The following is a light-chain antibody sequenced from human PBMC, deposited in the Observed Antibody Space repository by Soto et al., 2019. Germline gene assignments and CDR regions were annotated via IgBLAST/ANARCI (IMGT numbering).Light chain of an antibody. CDR2: GAS. CDR1: QDIAGY. Sequence: DIQVTQSPSSVSASVGDRVTITCLSSQDIAGYLAWYQHKPGRTPELLIHGASRLQSGVPARFSGSGSGTDFTLSINSLQPEDFATYYCQQAYSFPITFGQGTRLEV. V-gene: IGKV1D-12*01. J-gene: IGKJ5*01. CDR3: QQAYSFPIT.